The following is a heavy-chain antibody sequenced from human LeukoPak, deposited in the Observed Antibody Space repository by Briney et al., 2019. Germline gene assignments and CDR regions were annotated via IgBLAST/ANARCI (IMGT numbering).Heavy chain of an antibody. CDR3: ARGGSGGFDY. Sequence: LETLSLTCTVSGGSISSSSYYWGWIRQPPGKGLEWIGSIYYSGSTYYNPSLKSRVTISVDTSKNQFSLKLSSVTAADTAVYYCARGGSGGFDYWGQGTLVTVSS. CDR2: IYYSGST. D-gene: IGHD3-10*01. J-gene: IGHJ4*02. V-gene: IGHV4-39*07. CDR1: GGSISSSSYY.